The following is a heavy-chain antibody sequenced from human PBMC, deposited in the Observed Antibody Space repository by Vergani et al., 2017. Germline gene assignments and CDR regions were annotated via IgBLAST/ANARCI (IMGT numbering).Heavy chain of an antibody. J-gene: IGHJ3*02. V-gene: IGHV1-8*01. Sequence: QVQLVQSGAEVKKPGASVKVSCKASGYTFTSYDINWVRQATGQGLEWMGWMNPNSGNTGYAQKFQGRVTMTRNTSISTAYMELSSLRSEDTAVYYCAKGLRTYYYDSSGYYLEDDAFDIWGQGTMVTVSS. CDR2: MNPNSGNT. CDR3: AKGLRTYYYDSSGYYLEDDAFDI. D-gene: IGHD3-22*01. CDR1: GYTFTSYD.